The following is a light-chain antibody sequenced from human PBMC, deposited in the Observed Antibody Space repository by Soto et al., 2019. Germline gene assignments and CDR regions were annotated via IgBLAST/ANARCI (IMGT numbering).Light chain of an antibody. CDR1: QSVSSN. V-gene: IGKV3-20*01. Sequence: EIVMTQSPATLSVSPGERATLSCRASQSVSSNLAWYHQKPGQAPRRLIHDASSRATGIPDRFSGSGSGTDFTLTISRLEAEDVAVYYCQQYGGSPRTFGQGTKVDIK. CDR2: DAS. CDR3: QQYGGSPRT. J-gene: IGKJ1*01.